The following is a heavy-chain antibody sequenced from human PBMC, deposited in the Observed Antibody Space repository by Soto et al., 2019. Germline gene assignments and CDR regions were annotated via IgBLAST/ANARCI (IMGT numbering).Heavy chain of an antibody. CDR3: ARGSCSGGSCDYYYYYMDV. Sequence: SQTLSLTCAISGDSVSSNSAAWNWIRQSPSRGLEWLGRTYYRSKWYNDYAVSVKSRITINPDTSKNQFSLQLNSVTPEGTAVYYCARGSCSGGSCDYYYYYMDVWGKGTTVTVSS. CDR2: TYYRSKWYN. CDR1: GDSVSSNSAA. J-gene: IGHJ6*03. V-gene: IGHV6-1*01. D-gene: IGHD2-15*01.